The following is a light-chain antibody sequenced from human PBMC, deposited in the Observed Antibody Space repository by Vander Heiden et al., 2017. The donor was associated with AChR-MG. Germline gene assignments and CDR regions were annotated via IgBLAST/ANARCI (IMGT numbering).Light chain of an antibody. Sequence: QSVLTQPPSVSGAPGQRVTISCTGSSSNIGAGYDVHWYQQLPGTAPKLLIYGNSNRPSGVPDRFSGSKSGTSASLAITGLQAEDEADYYCQSYDSSLSGAFGGGTKLT. J-gene: IGLJ2*01. CDR1: SSNIGAGYD. V-gene: IGLV1-40*01. CDR3: QSYDSSLSGA. CDR2: GNS.